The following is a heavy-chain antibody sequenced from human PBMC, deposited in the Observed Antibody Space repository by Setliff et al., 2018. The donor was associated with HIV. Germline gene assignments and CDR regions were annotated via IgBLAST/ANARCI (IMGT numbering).Heavy chain of an antibody. V-gene: IGHV1-18*01. CDR3: ARKDYCSSTSCHILAFDI. D-gene: IGHD2-2*01. J-gene: IGHJ3*02. CDR2: ISTYSDET. Sequence: GASVKVSCKPSGYTFTTYGLSWVRQAPGQGLEWMGWISTYSDETSYSQNLQGRLTMTTDTSTGTAYMELRSLRSDDTAVYYCARKDYCSSTSCHILAFDIWGQGTMVTVSS. CDR1: GYTFTTYG.